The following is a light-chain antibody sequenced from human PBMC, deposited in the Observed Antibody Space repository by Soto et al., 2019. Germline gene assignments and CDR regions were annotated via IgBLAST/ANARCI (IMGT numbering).Light chain of an antibody. CDR3: QQYNNYWT. V-gene: IGKV1-5*01. Sequence: DIQMTQSPSTLSASVGDRVTITCRASQSISNWLAWYQQKPGKAPKLLIYDASSLESGVPSRFSGSGSGTEFTLTISSLQPDDFATYYCQQYNNYWTFGQGTKVDIK. CDR1: QSISNW. CDR2: DAS. J-gene: IGKJ1*01.